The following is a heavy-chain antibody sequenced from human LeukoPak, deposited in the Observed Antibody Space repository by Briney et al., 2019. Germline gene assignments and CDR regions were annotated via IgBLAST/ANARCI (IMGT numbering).Heavy chain of an antibody. CDR1: GYTFTGYY. V-gene: IGHV1-2*02. CDR3: ATLTTVTFDIIDY. J-gene: IGHJ4*02. CDR2: INPNSGGT. Sequence: ASVKVSCKASGYTFTGYYMHWVRQAPGQGLEWMGWINPNSGGTNYAQKFQGRVTMTRDTSISTAYMELSRLRSDDTAVYYCATLTTVTFDIIDYWGQGTLVTVSS. D-gene: IGHD4-17*01.